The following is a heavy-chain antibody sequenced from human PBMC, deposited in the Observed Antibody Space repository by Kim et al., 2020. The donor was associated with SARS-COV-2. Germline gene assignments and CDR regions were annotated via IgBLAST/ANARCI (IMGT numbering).Heavy chain of an antibody. J-gene: IGHJ4*02. CDR3: AKDRGALRFLEWLPFDY. Sequence: VKGRFTISRDNSKNTLYLQMNSLRAGDTAVYYCAKDRGALRFLEWLPFDYWGQGTLVTVSS. D-gene: IGHD3-3*01. V-gene: IGHV3-23*01.